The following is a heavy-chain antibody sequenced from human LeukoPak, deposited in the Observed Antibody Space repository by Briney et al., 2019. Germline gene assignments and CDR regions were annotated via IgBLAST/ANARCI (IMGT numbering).Heavy chain of an antibody. CDR2: ISSSSSYT. V-gene: IGHV3-11*06. J-gene: IGHJ4*02. CDR3: ARRSPNYYFDY. CDR1: GFIFSGYY. Sequence: PGGSLRLSCAASGFIFSGYYMSWIRQAPGKGLEWVSFISSSSSYTNYADSVKGRFTISRDNAKNSLYLQMNSLRAEDTAVYYCARRSPNYYFDYWGQGTPVTVSS.